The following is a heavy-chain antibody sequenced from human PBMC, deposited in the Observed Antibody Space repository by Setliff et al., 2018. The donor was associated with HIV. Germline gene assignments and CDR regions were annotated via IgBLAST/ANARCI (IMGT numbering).Heavy chain of an antibody. CDR3: ARDLIAQRGYSSAFYDY. Sequence: GGSLRLSCAASGFTFSSHWMSWIRQAPGKGLEWVSSISTSSTYIYYADSVKGRFTISRDNAKNSLYLQMNSLRAEDTAVYYCARDLIAQRGYSSAFYDYWGQGTLVTVSS. CDR1: GFTFSSHW. J-gene: IGHJ4*02. D-gene: IGHD6-25*01. CDR2: ISTSSTYI. V-gene: IGHV3-21*01.